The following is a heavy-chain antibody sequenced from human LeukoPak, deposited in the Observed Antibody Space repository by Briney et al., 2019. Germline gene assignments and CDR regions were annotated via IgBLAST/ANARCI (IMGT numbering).Heavy chain of an antibody. CDR3: TRAAWDY. J-gene: IGHJ4*02. Sequence: GGSLRLSCAASGFTFSSYSMNWVRQAPGKGLEWVSVIYSDGNTFYADSVKGRVTISRDNSKNTVYLQMNSLRVEDTAVYYCTRAAWDYWGQGTVVTVSS. V-gene: IGHV3-66*01. CDR1: GFTFSSYS. D-gene: IGHD6-25*01. CDR2: IYSDGNT.